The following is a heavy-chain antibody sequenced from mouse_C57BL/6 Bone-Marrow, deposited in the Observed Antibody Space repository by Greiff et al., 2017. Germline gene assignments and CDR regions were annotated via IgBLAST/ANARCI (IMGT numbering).Heavy chain of an antibody. J-gene: IGHJ4*01. Sequence: VQLQQPGAELVKPGASVKLSCKASGYTFTSYWMQWVKQRPGQGLEWIGEIDPSDSYTNYNQKFKGKATLTVDTSSSTAYMQLSSLTSEDSAVYYCASSSRYYYAMDYWGQGTSVTVSA. CDR2: IDPSDSYT. V-gene: IGHV1-50*01. CDR3: ASSSRYYYAMDY. CDR1: GYTFTSYW. D-gene: IGHD1-1*01.